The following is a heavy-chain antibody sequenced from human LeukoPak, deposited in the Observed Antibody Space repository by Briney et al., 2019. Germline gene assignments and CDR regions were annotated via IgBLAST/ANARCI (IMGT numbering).Heavy chain of an antibody. D-gene: IGHD5-18*01. CDR1: GGTFSSYA. CDR2: IIPIFGTA. CDR3: ARLNLPGYSYGFNWFDP. Sequence: APVTVSCKASGGTFSSYAISWVRQAPGQGLEWMGGIIPIFGTANYAQKFQGRVTITTDESTSTAYMELSSLRSEDTAVYYCARLNLPGYSYGFNWFDPWGQGTLVTVSS. V-gene: IGHV1-69*05. J-gene: IGHJ5*02.